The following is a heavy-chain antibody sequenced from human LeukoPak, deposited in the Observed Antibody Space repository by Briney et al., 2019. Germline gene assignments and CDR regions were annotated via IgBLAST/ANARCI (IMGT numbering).Heavy chain of an antibody. J-gene: IGHJ6*03. CDR3: ARGVRSISVVRGVYMDV. V-gene: IGHV4-59*01. D-gene: IGHD3-10*01. CDR2: IYYSGST. CDR1: GDSISSYY. Sequence: SETLSLTCTVSGDSISSYYWSWIRQPPGKGLEWIGYIYYSGSTNYNPSLKSRVTISLDTSKNQFSLRLRSVTAADTAVYYCARGVRSISVVRGVYMDVWGKGTTVTISS.